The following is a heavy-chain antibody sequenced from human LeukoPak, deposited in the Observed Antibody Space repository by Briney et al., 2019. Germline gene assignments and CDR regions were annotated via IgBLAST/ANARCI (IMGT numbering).Heavy chain of an antibody. J-gene: IGHJ3*02. CDR1: GFTFSSYA. CDR2: ISYDGSNK. CDR3: ARETIASAAFDI. Sequence: GGSLRLSCGASGFTFSSYAMHWVRQAPGKGLEWVAVISYDGSNKYYADSVKGRFTISRDNSKNTLYLQMNSLRAEDTAVYYCARETIASAAFDIWGQGTMVTVSS. V-gene: IGHV3-30-3*01. D-gene: IGHD1-7*01.